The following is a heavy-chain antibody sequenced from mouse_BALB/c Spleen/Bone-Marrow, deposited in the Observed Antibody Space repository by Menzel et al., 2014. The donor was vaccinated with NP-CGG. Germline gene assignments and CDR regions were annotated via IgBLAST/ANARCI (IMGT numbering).Heavy chain of an antibody. J-gene: IGHJ3*01. CDR3: ARALYGSSYGFAY. CDR1: GFTFSNYY. Sequence: EVQGVESGGGLVKPGGSLKPSCAASGFTFSNYYMYWVRQTPEKRLEWVATISDGGSYTYYPDSVKGRFTISRDNAKNNLYLQMSSLKSEDTAMYYCARALYGSSYGFAYWGQGTLVTVSA. D-gene: IGHD1-1*01. CDR2: ISDGGSYT. V-gene: IGHV5-4*02.